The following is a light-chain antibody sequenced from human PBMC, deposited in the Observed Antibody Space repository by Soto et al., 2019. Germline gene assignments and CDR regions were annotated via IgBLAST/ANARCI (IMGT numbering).Light chain of an antibody. J-gene: IGKJ2*01. CDR1: QSVLYSSNNKNY. CDR2: WAS. V-gene: IGKV4-1*01. Sequence: DIVMTQSPDSLAVSLGERATIYCKSSQSVLYSSNNKNYLAWYQQKPGQPPKLLIFWASTRESGVPDRFSGSGSGTDFTLTISSLHAEDGAVYYCQQYYNTPYTFGQGTKLEIK. CDR3: QQYYNTPYT.